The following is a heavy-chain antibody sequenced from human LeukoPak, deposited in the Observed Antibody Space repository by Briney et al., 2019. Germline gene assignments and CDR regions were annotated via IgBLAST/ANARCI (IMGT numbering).Heavy chain of an antibody. V-gene: IGHV3-30*04. CDR2: ISYDGSNK. CDR1: GFTFSSYA. CDR3: ARGYYGLNWFDP. Sequence: GGSLRLSCAASGFTFSSYAMHWVRQAPGKVLEWVAVISYDGSNKYYADSVKGRFTISRDNSKNTLYLQMNSLRAEDTAVYYCARGYYGLNWFDPWGQGTLVTVSS. J-gene: IGHJ5*02. D-gene: IGHD3-10*01.